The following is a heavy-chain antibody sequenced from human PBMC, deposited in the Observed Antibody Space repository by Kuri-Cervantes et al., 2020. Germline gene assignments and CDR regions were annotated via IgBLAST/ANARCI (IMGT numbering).Heavy chain of an antibody. J-gene: IGHJ5*02. CDR2: ISSSGSTI. V-gene: IGHV3-11*01. CDR1: GFTFSDYY. Sequence: GESLKISCAASGFTFSDYYMSWIRQAPGKGLEWVSYISSSGSTIYYADSVKGRFTISRDNAKNSLYLQMNSLRAEDTAVYYCARVRWLDENWFDPWGQGTLVTVSS. CDR3: ARVRWLDENWFDP. D-gene: IGHD5-24*01.